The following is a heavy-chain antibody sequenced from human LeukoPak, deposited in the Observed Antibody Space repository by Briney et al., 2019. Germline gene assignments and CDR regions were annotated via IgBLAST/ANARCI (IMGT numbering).Heavy chain of an antibody. Sequence: PSETLSLTCTVSGGSISGYNCDSVRQPAGKSLEWIGHVSSRTTSYNPSLKRRITMSVDTANNHCSLRLSAVTAADTAVYSCAGHRHGYSGYDDSWGQGTLVTVSS. CDR1: GGSISGYN. D-gene: IGHD5-12*01. CDR3: AGHRHGYSGYDDS. V-gene: IGHV4-4*07. CDR2: VSSRTT. J-gene: IGHJ5*01.